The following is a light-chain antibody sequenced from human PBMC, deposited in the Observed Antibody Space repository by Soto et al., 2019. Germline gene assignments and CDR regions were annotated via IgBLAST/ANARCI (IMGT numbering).Light chain of an antibody. V-gene: IGLV2-14*01. J-gene: IGLJ1*01. CDR2: EVT. CDR3: SSYTSTSTLYV. Sequence: QSALTQPASVSGSPGQSITISCTGTSSDVGGYNYVSWYQQHPDKAPKLMIYEVTNRPSGVSFRFSGPKSGNTASLTISGLQPEDEADYYCSSYTSTSTLYVFGTGTKLTVL. CDR1: SSDVGGYNY.